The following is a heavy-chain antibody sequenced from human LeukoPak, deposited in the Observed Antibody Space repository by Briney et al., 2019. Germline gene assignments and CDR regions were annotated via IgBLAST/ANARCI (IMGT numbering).Heavy chain of an antibody. Sequence: GGSLRLSCAASGFSVSNSYMRWVRQAPGKGLEWVSVFWIAGNTYYADSVKGRFTISRDNAKNSLYLQMNSLRDEDTAVYYCARDRGYGDYVGAFDIWGQGTMVTVSS. CDR3: ARDRGYGDYVGAFDI. D-gene: IGHD4-17*01. CDR1: GFSVSNSY. J-gene: IGHJ3*02. CDR2: FWIAGNT. V-gene: IGHV3-53*01.